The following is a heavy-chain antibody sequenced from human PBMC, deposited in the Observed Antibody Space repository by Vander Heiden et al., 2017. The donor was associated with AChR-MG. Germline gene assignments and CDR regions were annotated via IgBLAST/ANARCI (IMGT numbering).Heavy chain of an antibody. CDR2: INHSGST. CDR3: ARGRSDYDFWSVHSFDP. V-gene: IGHV4-34*01. D-gene: IGHD3-3*01. Sequence: QVQLQQWGAGLLKPSETLSLTFAVYGGSFGGYYWSCTRQPPGKGLEWIGEINHSGSTNYNPSLKSRVTISVDPSKNQFSLKLSSVTAADTAVYYCARGRSDYDFWSVHSFDPWGQGTLVTVSS. CDR1: GGSFGGYY. J-gene: IGHJ5*02.